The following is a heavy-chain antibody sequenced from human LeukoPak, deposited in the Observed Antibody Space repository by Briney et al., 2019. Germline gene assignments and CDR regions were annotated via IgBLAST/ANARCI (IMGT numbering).Heavy chain of an antibody. V-gene: IGHV3-21*01. CDR1: GFTFSSYS. J-gene: IGHJ3*02. CDR2: ISSSSSYI. D-gene: IGHD3-3*01. CDR3: ATSSRVVIPDDSFDI. Sequence: GGSLRLSCAASGFTFSSYSMNWVRQAPGKGLEWVSSISSSSSYIYYADSVKGRFTISRDNAKNSLYLQMNSLRAEDTAVYYCATSSRVVIPDDSFDIWGQGTMVTVSS.